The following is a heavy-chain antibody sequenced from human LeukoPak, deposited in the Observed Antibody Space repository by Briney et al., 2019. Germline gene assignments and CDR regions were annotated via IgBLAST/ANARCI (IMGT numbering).Heavy chain of an antibody. CDR3: ARVRRVRGVHNWFDP. CDR1: GGSFSGYY. Sequence: PSETLSLTCAVYGGSFSGYYWSWIRQPPGKGLEWIGEINHSGSTNYNPSLKSRVTISVDTSKNQFSLKLSSVTAADTAVYYCARVRRVRGVHNWFDPWGQGTLVTVSS. D-gene: IGHD3-10*01. J-gene: IGHJ5*02. CDR2: INHSGST. V-gene: IGHV4-34*01.